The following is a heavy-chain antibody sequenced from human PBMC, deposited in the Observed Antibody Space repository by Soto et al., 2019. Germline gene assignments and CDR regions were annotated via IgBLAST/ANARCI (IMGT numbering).Heavy chain of an antibody. CDR1: GYMFTTYG. CDR3: ARTGGGLAARPLEY. Sequence: QVQLVQSGGEVKKPGASVEVSCMASGYMFTTYGISWVRQAPGQGLEWMAWISAYNGNKKFAQRFQGRVTMTTDTSTTTVSMELRNLTSDDTAIYYCARTGGGLAARPLEYWGQGTLVTVSS. D-gene: IGHD6-6*01. J-gene: IGHJ4*02. V-gene: IGHV1-18*01. CDR2: ISAYNGNK.